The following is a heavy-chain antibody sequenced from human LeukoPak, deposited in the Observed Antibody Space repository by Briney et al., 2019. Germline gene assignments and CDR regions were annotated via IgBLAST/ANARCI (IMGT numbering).Heavy chain of an antibody. CDR1: GFTFSNAW. D-gene: IGHD3-22*01. V-gene: IGHV3-15*01. Sequence: GGSLRLSCAASGFTFSNAWMSWVRQAPEKGLEWVGRIKSKTDGGTTDYAAPVKGRFTISRDDSKNTLYLQMNSLKTEDTAVYYCTTTSLYYYDGRAFDYWGQGTLVTVSS. J-gene: IGHJ4*02. CDR2: IKSKTDGGTT. CDR3: TTTSLYYYDGRAFDY.